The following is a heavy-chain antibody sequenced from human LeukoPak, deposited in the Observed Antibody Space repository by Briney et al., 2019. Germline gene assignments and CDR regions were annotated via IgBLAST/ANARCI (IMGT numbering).Heavy chain of an antibody. CDR1: GGSISSSSYY. D-gene: IGHD3-10*01. V-gene: IGHV4-39*07. CDR2: IYYSGST. CDR3: ARDVMDYYGSGSLDHFDY. Sequence: SETLSLTCTVSGGSISSSSYYWGWIRQPPGKGLEWIGSIYYSGSTYYNPSLKSRVTISVDTSKNQFSLKLSSVTAADTAVYYCARDVMDYYGSGSLDHFDYWGQGTLVTVSS. J-gene: IGHJ4*02.